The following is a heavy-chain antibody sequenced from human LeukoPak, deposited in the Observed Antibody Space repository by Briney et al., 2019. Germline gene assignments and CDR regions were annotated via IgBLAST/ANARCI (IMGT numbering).Heavy chain of an antibody. CDR1: GDSVSRHDLT. J-gene: IGHJ4*02. CDR3: VRSYDWVFDY. Sequence: SQTLSLTCAISGDSVSRHDLTWDWVRQSPSRGLEWLGRTFYRSKRYNDYAVSVKSRITVSPDTSQNQFSLHLNSVTPEDTAVYYCVRSYDWVFDYWGQGTRVTVSS. V-gene: IGHV6-1*01. CDR2: TFYRSKRYN. D-gene: IGHD1-1*01.